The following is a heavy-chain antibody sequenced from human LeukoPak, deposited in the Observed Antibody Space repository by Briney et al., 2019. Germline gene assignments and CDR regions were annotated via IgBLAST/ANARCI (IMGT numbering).Heavy chain of an antibody. CDR2: IYHSGST. D-gene: IGHD3-3*01. V-gene: IGHV4-38-2*02. CDR1: GYSISSGYY. Sequence: SETLSLTCTVSGYSISSGYYWGWIRQPPGKGLEWIGSIYHSGSTYYNPSLKSRVTISVDTSKNQFSLKLSSVTAADTAVYYCARGTYYDFWSGYYTGPYGQRYYYYYYYMDVWGKGTTVTVSS. J-gene: IGHJ6*03. CDR3: ARGTYYDFWSGYYTGPYGQRYYYYYYYMDV.